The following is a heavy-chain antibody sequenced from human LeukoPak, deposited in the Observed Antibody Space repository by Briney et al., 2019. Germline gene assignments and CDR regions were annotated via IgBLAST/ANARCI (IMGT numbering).Heavy chain of an antibody. CDR1: GGTFSSYA. V-gene: IGHV1-69*04. J-gene: IGHJ4*02. CDR3: ARGDGYSTNFDY. Sequence: SVKVSCKASGGTFSSYAISWVRHAPGQGLEWMGRIIPILGIANYAQKFQGRVTITADKSTSTAYMELSSLRSEDTAVYYCARGDGYSTNFDYWGQGTLVTVSS. CDR2: IIPILGIA. D-gene: IGHD5-24*01.